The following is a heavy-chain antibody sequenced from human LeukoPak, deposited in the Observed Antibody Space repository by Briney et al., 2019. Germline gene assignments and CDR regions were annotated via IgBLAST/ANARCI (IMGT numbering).Heavy chain of an antibody. D-gene: IGHD3-22*01. CDR1: GFTFSSYA. CDR2: ISGSGGST. Sequence: PGGSLRLSCAASGFTFSSYAMSWVRQAPGKGLEWVSAISGSGGSTYYADSVKGRFTISRDNSKNTLYLQMNSLRAEDTAVYYCAKAGTLDSRGYYPTFLDYWGQGTLVTVSS. J-gene: IGHJ4*02. V-gene: IGHV3-23*01. CDR3: AKAGTLDSRGYYPTFLDY.